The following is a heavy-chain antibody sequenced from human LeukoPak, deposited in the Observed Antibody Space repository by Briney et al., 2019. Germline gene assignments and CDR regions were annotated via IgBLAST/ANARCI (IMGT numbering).Heavy chain of an antibody. CDR1: GGSISSGDYY. J-gene: IGHJ5*02. CDR2: MYYSGST. CDR3: ARPYYYDSRIDP. V-gene: IGHV4-30-4*01. D-gene: IGHD3-22*01. Sequence: SETLSLTCTVTGGSISSGDYYWSWIRQPPGKGLEWIAYMYYSGSTYYNPSLKSRVTMSADTSKNQLSLKLSSVTAADTAVYYCARPYYYDSRIDPWGQGILVTVSS.